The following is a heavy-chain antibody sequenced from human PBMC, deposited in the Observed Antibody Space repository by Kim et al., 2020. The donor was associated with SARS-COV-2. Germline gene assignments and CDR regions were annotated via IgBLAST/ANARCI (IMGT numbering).Heavy chain of an antibody. D-gene: IGHD3-10*01. CDR1: GYTFTSYY. CDR2: INPSGGST. J-gene: IGHJ6*02. CDR3: ARPREITMVRGVIYYYYGMDV. Sequence: ASVKVSCKASGYTFTSYYMHWVRQAPGQGLEWMGIINPSGGSTSYAQKFQGRVTMTRDTSTSTVYMELSSLRSEDTAVYYCARPREITMVRGVIYYYYGMDVWGQGTTVTVSS. V-gene: IGHV1-46*03.